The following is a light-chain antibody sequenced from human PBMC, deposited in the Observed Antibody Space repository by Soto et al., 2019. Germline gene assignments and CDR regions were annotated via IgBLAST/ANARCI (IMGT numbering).Light chain of an antibody. Sequence: QSALTQPASVSGSPGQSITISCTGSSSDVGGYNYVSWYQQYPGKVPKLMIYEVTNRPSGVSIRFSGSKSGNTASLTISGLRAEDEADYFCDSFTSTGTKVLGTGTKLTVL. CDR2: EVT. CDR1: SSDVGGYNY. V-gene: IGLV2-14*01. CDR3: DSFTSTGTKV. J-gene: IGLJ1*01.